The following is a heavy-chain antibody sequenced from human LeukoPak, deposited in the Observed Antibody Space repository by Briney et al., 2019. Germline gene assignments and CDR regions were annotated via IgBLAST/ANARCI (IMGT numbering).Heavy chain of an antibody. V-gene: IGHV4-61*01. CDR1: GGSVSSGSYY. CDR3: ARDYSSGYNRYFQH. CDR2: IYYSGST. Sequence: SETLSLTCTVSGGSVSSGSYYWSWIRQPPGKGLEWIGYIYYSGSTNYNPSLKSRVTISVDTSKNQFSLKLSSVTAADTAVYYCARDYSSGYNRYFQHWGQGTLVTVSS. J-gene: IGHJ1*01. D-gene: IGHD3-22*01.